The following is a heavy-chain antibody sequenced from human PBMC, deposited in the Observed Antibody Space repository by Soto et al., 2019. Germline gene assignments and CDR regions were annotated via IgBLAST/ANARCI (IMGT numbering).Heavy chain of an antibody. J-gene: IGHJ6*02. D-gene: IGHD1-1*01. CDR1: GGSISSGDYY. V-gene: IGHV4-30-4*01. CDR2: IYYSGST. Sequence: QVQLQESGPGLVKPSQTLSLTCTVSGGSISSGDYYWSWIRQPPGKGLGWIGYIYYSGSTYYNPSLKSRVTISVDTSKNQFSLKLSSVTAADTAVYYCARVDNWSDLPYYYYGMDVWGQGTTVTVSS. CDR3: ARVDNWSDLPYYYYGMDV.